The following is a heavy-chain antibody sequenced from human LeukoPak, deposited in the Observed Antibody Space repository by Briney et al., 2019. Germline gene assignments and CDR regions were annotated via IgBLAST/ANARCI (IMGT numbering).Heavy chain of an antibody. CDR3: ARGDDSGYYDYFDY. CDR1: GFTVDSNY. V-gene: IGHV3-53*01. Sequence: GGSLRLSCAASGFTVDSNYLSWVRQAPGKGLEWVSTIYTGGNTYYAASVKGRFTISRDFSENTVFLRMNSLRAEDTAMYYCARGDDSGYYDYFDYWGQGALVTVSS. J-gene: IGHJ4*02. CDR2: IYTGGNT. D-gene: IGHD3-22*01.